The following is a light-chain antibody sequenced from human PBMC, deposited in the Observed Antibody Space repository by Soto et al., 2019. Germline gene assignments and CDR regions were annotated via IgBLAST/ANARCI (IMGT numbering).Light chain of an antibody. Sequence: QSVLTQPPSVSGAPGQRVTISCTGSSSNIGAGYDVHWYQHLPGTVPKLLIYRNINRPSGVPDRFSGSKSGTSASLAITGLQAEDEADYYCQSYDSSLSVVFGGGTKLTVL. J-gene: IGLJ2*01. CDR2: RNI. V-gene: IGLV1-40*01. CDR1: SSNIGAGYD. CDR3: QSYDSSLSVV.